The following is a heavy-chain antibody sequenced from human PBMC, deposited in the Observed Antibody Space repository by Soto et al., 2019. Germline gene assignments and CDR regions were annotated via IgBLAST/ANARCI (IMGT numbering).Heavy chain of an antibody. CDR2: ISGSGGTT. Sequence: GGSLRLSCAASGFTFNHYGMAWVRQAPGKGLEWVSVISGSGGTTYYADSVRGRFTISRDNSKSTVYLQMNSLRVEDTALYSCAKVIVLGASTIEFWGPGTLVTVSS. J-gene: IGHJ4*02. D-gene: IGHD6-6*01. V-gene: IGHV3-23*01. CDR3: AKVIVLGASTIEF. CDR1: GFTFNHYG.